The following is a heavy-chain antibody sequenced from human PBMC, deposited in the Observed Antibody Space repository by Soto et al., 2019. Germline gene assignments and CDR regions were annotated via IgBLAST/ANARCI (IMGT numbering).Heavy chain of an antibody. CDR2: ISSSTSYV. CDR3: ARDPSEGRVGNWFES. D-gene: IGHD2-2*01. Sequence: LRLSCVASGFTFSRYGMNWLRQAPGKGLEWVASISSSTSYVYYADSVKGRFSTSRDNAKNILYLEMYALRTEDTAVYYCARDPSEGRVGNWFESWGQGTLVTVSS. J-gene: IGHJ5*01. CDR1: GFTFSRYG. V-gene: IGHV3-21*06.